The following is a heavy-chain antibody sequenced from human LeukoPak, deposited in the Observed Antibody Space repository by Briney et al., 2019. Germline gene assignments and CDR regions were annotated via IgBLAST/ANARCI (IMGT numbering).Heavy chain of an antibody. CDR2: IYPGNADT. J-gene: IGHJ6*02. V-gene: IGHV5-51*01. CDR1: GYSFHCYW. D-gene: IGHD1-26*01. Sequence: GESLKISCKGSGYSFHCYWNGWVRPMPGEGLGWMVIIYPGNADTRYSPSFQSQLTISADKSNNTAYLQWSSLKASDTAMYYCARQVSYPQGGMDVWGQGTTVTVS. CDR3: ARQVSYPQGGMDV.